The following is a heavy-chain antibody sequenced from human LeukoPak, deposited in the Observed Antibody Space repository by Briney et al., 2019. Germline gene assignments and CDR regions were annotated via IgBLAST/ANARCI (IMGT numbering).Heavy chain of an antibody. D-gene: IGHD2-2*01. Sequence: PSGTLSLTCSVSVYSFTSGHYWGWIRQPPGKGLEWIANIFHTGSAHYNPSLKSRVTISLDTSKNHFSQKLRYVTAADTAVYYCARYCTTTTCILRGFDYWGQGTLVTVSS. V-gene: IGHV4-38-2*01. CDR2: IFHTGSA. CDR3: ARYCTTTTCILRGFDY. CDR1: VYSFTSGHY. J-gene: IGHJ4*02.